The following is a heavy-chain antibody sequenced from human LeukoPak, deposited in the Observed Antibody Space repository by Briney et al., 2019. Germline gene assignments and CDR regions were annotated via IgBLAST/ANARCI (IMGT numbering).Heavy chain of an antibody. Sequence: SETLSLTCTVSGGSVCSGSYYWGWIRQPPGKGLEWIGYIYYIGSTNYNPSRKSRATISVDTYKNQFSLKLNSVTATDTAVYYCARRISGDYGNWLDPWGQGTPVTVSS. V-gene: IGHV4-61*01. CDR3: ARRISGDYGNWLDP. CDR2: IYYIGST. D-gene: IGHD4-17*01. CDR1: GGSVCSGSYY. J-gene: IGHJ5*02.